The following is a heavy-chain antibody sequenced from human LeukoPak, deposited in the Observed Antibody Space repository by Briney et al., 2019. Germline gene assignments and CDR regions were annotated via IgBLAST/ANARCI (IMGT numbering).Heavy chain of an antibody. CDR2: IKQDGSKK. V-gene: IGHV3-7*04. CDR1: GFTFNSNY. J-gene: IGHJ4*02. CDR3: TRVGYIDEGIDY. Sequence: GGSLRLSCGASGFTFNSNYMNWVRQAPGKGLEWVANIKQDGSKKSYVDSVKGRFTISRDNAKNSLYLQMNSLRAEDTAIYYCTRVGYIDEGIDYWGQGTLVTVSS. D-gene: IGHD5-24*01.